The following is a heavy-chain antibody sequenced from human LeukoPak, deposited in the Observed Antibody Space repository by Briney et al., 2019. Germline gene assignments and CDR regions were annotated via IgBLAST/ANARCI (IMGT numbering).Heavy chain of an antibody. CDR1: GFSFSSYG. CDR2: ISSSSSTI. Sequence: AGGSLRLSCAASGFSFSSYGMSWVRQAPGKGLQWVSYISSSSSTIYYADSVKGRFTVSRDNGKNSLYLQMNSLRAEDTAVYYCARYGSSWSFDYWGQGTVVTISS. V-gene: IGHV3-48*01. CDR3: ARYGSSWSFDY. J-gene: IGHJ4*02. D-gene: IGHD6-13*01.